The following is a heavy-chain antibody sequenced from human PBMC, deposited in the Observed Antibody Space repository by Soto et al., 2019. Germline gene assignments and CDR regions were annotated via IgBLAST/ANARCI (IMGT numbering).Heavy chain of an antibody. CDR2: IYYTGST. CDR3: ATSLVTSRARVDY. Sequence: PSETLSLTCTVSGGSIYTGGFYWSWIRQLPGKGLEWLGYIYYTGSTQYTPSLKRRLSISTDTSDNQFSLRLNSVTAADSAVYYCATSLVTSRARVDYWGQGTPVTVSS. CDR1: GGSIYTGGFY. V-gene: IGHV4-31*03. J-gene: IGHJ4*02. D-gene: IGHD1-26*01.